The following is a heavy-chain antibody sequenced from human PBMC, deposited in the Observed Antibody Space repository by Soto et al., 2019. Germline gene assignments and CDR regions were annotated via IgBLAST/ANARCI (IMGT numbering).Heavy chain of an antibody. CDR1: GFTFRTHT. D-gene: IGHD3-16*01. CDR2: ISSGGTYL. Sequence: PGGSLRLSCAGSGFTFRTHTLVWVRQAPGKGLEWVSSISSGGTYLEYAHSVKGRFAISRDDAKDSVFLQMNSLKTDDTAVYYCVKGGEDITSPYGMDAWGQGTTVTVPS. V-gene: IGHV3-21*06. J-gene: IGHJ6*02. CDR3: VKGGEDITSPYGMDA.